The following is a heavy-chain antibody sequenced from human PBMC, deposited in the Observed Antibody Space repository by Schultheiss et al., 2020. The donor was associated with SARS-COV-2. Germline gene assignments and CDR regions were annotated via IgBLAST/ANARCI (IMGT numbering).Heavy chain of an antibody. CDR3: ARVRVGAYLIAFDI. D-gene: IGHD1-26*01. Sequence: GGSLRLSCAASGFTFSSYEMNWVRQAPGKGLEWVSYISSSSSYIYYADSVKGRFTISRDNAKNSLYLQMNSLRAEDTAVYYCARVRVGAYLIAFDIWGQGTTVTVSS. V-gene: IGHV3-21*05. CDR1: GFTFSSYE. CDR2: ISSSSSYI. J-gene: IGHJ3*02.